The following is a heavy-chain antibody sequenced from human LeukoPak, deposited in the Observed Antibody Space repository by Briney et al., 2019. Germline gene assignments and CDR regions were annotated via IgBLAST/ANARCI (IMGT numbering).Heavy chain of an antibody. CDR2: ISYDGSNK. CDR3: VKPYFYDSGSYYADAFDA. CDR1: GFTFSSYD. Sequence: GGSLRLSCAASGFTFSSYDIHWVRQAPGKGLEWVAVISYDGSNKYYVDSVKGRFTISRDSSKNTVYLQMNSLRAEDTAVYYCVKPYFYDSGSYYADAFDAWGQGTMVTVSS. J-gene: IGHJ3*01. V-gene: IGHV3-30*18. D-gene: IGHD3-22*01.